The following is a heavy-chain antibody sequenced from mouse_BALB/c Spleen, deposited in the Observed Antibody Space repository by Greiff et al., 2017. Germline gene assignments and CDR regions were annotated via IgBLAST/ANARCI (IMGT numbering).Heavy chain of an antibody. J-gene: IGHJ2*01. CDR3: ARSYYFDY. CDR2: ISSGGGST. Sequence: EVQVVESGGGLVKPGGSLKLSCAASGFAFSSYDMSWVRQTPEKRLEWVAYISSGGGSTYYPDTVKGRFTISRDNAKNTLYLQMSSLKSEDTAMYYCARSYYFDYWGQGTTLTVSS. CDR1: GFAFSSYD. V-gene: IGHV5-12-1*01.